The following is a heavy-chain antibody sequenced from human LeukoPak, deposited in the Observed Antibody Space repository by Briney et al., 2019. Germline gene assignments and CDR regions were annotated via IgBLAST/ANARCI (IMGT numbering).Heavy chain of an antibody. D-gene: IGHD3-10*01. CDR2: IYWDDDK. Sequence: SGPTLVNPTQTLTLTCTFSGFSLTTSGVGVGWIRQPPGKALEWLALIYWDDDKAYSPSLKARVTITKDTFKNQVVLTMTNMDPVDTATYYCAHRRGERIVGYYGSRTYYDYFDYWGQGTLVTVSS. CDR1: GFSLTTSGVG. CDR3: AHRRGERIVGYYGSRTYYDYFDY. V-gene: IGHV2-5*02. J-gene: IGHJ4*02.